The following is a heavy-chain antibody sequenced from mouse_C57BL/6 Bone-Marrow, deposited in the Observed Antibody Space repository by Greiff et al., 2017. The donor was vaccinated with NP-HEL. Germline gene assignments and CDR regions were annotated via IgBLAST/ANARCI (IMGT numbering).Heavy chain of an antibody. Sequence: EVMLVESGGGLVQSGRSLRLSCATSGFTFSDFYMEWVRQAPGKGLEWIAASRNKANDYTTEYSASVKGRFIVSRDTSQSILYLQMNALRAEDTAIYYCAREVYGNYGAMDYWGQGTSVTVSS. J-gene: IGHJ4*01. D-gene: IGHD2-1*01. CDR1: GFTFSDFY. CDR2: SRNKANDYTT. CDR3: AREVYGNYGAMDY. V-gene: IGHV7-1*01.